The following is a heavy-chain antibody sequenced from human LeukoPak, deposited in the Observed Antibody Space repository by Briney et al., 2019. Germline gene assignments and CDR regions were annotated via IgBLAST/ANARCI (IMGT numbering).Heavy chain of an antibody. Sequence: ASVKVSCKASGYTFTSYAMHWVRQAPGQRLEWMGWSNAGNGNTKYSQEFQGRVTITRNTSISTAYMELSSLRSEDTAVYYCARVAAYCTNGVCSADFDYWGQGTLVTVSS. J-gene: IGHJ4*02. CDR1: GYTFTSYA. CDR2: SNAGNGNT. D-gene: IGHD2-8*01. CDR3: ARVAAYCTNGVCSADFDY. V-gene: IGHV1-3*02.